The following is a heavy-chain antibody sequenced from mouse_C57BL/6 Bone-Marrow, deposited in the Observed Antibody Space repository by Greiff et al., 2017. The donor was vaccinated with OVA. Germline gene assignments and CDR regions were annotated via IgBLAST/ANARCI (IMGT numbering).Heavy chain of an antibody. CDR3: ARWGTTAPHWYFDV. D-gene: IGHD1-2*01. CDR1: GYAFSSYW. CDR2: IYPGDGGT. Sequence: QVQLQQSGAELVKPGASVKISCKASGYAFSSYWMNWVKQRPGKGLEWIGQIYPGDGGTNYNGKFKGKATLTADKSSSTAYMQLSSLTSEDSAVDFCARWGTTAPHWYFDVWGTGTTVTVSS. J-gene: IGHJ1*03. V-gene: IGHV1-80*01.